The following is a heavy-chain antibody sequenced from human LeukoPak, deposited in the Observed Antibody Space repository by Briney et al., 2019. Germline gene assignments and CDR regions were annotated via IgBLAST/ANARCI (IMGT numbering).Heavy chain of an antibody. CDR2: INTNTGNP. CDR3: ARELCVRGSGSYCPFDY. CDR1: GYTFTSYA. J-gene: IGHJ4*02. Sequence: ASVKVSCKASGYTFTSYAMNWVRQAPGQELEWMGWINTNTGNPTYGQGFTGRFVFSLDTSVSTAYLQISSLKAEDTAVYYCARELCVRGSGSYCPFDYWGQGTLVTVSS. D-gene: IGHD3-10*01. V-gene: IGHV7-4-1*02.